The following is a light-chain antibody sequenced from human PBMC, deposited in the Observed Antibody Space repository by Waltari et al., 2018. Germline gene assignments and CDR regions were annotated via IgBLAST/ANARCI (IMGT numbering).Light chain of an antibody. CDR3: QHYLRLPVT. Sequence: DIVLPQSPGPFSFSPGERATPSCRASQSISRTLVWYQKKPGQAPRLLIYAASTRATGIPDRVSGSGSGTDFSLTISRLEPEDFAVYYCQHYLRLPVTFGQGTKVEIK. CDR2: AAS. J-gene: IGKJ1*01. V-gene: IGKV3-20*01. CDR1: QSISRT.